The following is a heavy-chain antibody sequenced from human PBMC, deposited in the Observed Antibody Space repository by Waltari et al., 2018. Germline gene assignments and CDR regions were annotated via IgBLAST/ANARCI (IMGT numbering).Heavy chain of an antibody. D-gene: IGHD2-15*01. CDR2: IYYSGST. CDR3: ARNPYTYCSGGSCYGNWFDP. CDR1: GGPISSDY. J-gene: IGHJ5*02. V-gene: IGHV4-59*01. Sequence: QVQLQESGPGLVKPLETLSLTCTVSGGPISSDYWSWSRQPPGQGLEWIGYIYYSGSTNYNPSLKSRVTISVDTSKNQFSLKLSSVTAADTAVYYCARNPYTYCSGGSCYGNWFDPWGQGTLVTVSS.